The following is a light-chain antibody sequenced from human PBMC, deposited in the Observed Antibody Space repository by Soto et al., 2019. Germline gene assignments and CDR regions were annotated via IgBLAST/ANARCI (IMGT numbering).Light chain of an antibody. CDR1: QSVSSSY. J-gene: IGKJ2*01. CDR2: GSS. Sequence: EIVLTQSPGTLSLSPGERATLSCRASQSVSSSYLAWYQQKPGQAPRLLIDGSSSRATGIPDRFSGSGSGTDFPLTISILEPDDVAVYYCQQYGSSPPYTFGQGTKLEIK. CDR3: QQYGSSPPYT. V-gene: IGKV3-20*01.